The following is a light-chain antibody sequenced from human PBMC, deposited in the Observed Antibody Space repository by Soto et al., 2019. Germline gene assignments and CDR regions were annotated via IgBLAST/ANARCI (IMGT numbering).Light chain of an antibody. CDR2: AAS. CDR3: QQSYSTPRT. V-gene: IGKV1-39*01. CDR1: QNIINY. J-gene: IGKJ1*01. Sequence: DIQMTQSPASLSASVGDTVTITCRASQNIINYLNWYQQKPGEAPKLLIYAASSLRSGVPSRFSGSGSGTDFTLTISSLQPEDFATYYCQQSYSTPRTFGQGTKVDI.